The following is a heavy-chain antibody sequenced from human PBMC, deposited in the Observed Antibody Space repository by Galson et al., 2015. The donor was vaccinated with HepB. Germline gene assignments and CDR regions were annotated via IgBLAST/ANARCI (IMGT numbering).Heavy chain of an antibody. D-gene: IGHD6-19*01. V-gene: IGHV3-23*01. CDR2: ISNSGTST. J-gene: IGHJ4*02. CDR1: GFTFSSYA. Sequence: SLRLSCAASGFTFSSYAMSWVRQAPGKGLEWVSGISNSGTSTYADSVKGRFTISRDNSKNTLSLQMNSLRAEDTAVYYCAKETRQWGSYWGQGTLVTVSS. CDR3: AKETRQWGSY.